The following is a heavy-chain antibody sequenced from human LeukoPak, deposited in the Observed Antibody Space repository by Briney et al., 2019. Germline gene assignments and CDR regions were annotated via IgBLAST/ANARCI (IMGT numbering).Heavy chain of an antibody. CDR1: GGSFSGYY. D-gene: IGHD3-22*01. CDR3: ARKRSSGYHYYYYYMDV. Sequence: TSETLSLTCAVYGGSFSGYYWSWIRQPPGKGLEWIGEINHSGSTNYNPSLKSRVTISVDTSKNQFSLKLSSVTAADTAVYYCARKRSSGYHYYYYYMDVWGKGTTVTVSS. V-gene: IGHV4-34*01. CDR2: INHSGST. J-gene: IGHJ6*03.